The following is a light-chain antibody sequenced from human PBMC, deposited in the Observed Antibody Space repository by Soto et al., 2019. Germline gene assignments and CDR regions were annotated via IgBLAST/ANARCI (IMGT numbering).Light chain of an antibody. Sequence: QSALTQPASVSGSPGQSITISCTGASSDVGGFDYVSWSQQHPGKAPKLLIYEVSNRPSGVSHRFSASKSGNTASLTISGLQPEDEADYYCRSYTGRKAWVFGGGTKLTVL. CDR1: SSDVGGFDY. CDR2: EVS. CDR3: RSYTGRKAWV. V-gene: IGLV2-14*01. J-gene: IGLJ3*02.